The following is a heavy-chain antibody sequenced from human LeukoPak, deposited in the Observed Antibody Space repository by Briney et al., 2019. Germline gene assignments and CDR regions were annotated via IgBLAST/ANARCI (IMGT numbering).Heavy chain of an antibody. Sequence: GGSLRLSCAASGFTFSTYWMQWVRQAPGKGLEWVSRGSSDGSATTYADSVKGRFTISRDNGKNTLYLQMNSLRAEDTAVYYCARDADGPGSLIDYWGQGTLVTVSS. CDR1: GFTFSTYW. CDR3: ARDADGPGSLIDY. D-gene: IGHD1-14*01. V-gene: IGHV3-74*01. J-gene: IGHJ4*02. CDR2: GSSDGSAT.